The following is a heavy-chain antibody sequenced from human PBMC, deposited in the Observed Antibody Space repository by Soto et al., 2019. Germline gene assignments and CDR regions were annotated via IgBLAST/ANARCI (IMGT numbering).Heavy chain of an antibody. CDR1: GGTFSTYT. D-gene: IGHD3-10*01. Sequence: QVQLVQSGAEVKKPGSSVKVSCKASGGTFSTYTINWVRQAPGQGLEWMGRIIPLPDVTNNAQRFQGRVTITADKSPSTVYMELTSLTSQDTAVYYCARDSGTVGYDDSWGQGTLVTVSS. V-gene: IGHV1-69*08. CDR2: IIPLPDVT. CDR3: ARDSGTVGYDDS. J-gene: IGHJ4*02.